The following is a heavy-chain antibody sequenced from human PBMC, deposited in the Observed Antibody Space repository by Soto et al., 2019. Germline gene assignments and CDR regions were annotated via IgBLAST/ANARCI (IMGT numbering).Heavy chain of an antibody. V-gene: IGHV3-33*01. D-gene: IGHD5-12*01. J-gene: IGHJ4*02. CDR3: ASELGYSGYDTKPGFDY. CDR1: GFTFSSYG. Sequence: QVQLVESGGGVVQPGRSLRLSCAASGFTFSSYGMHWVRQAPGKGLEWVAVIWYDGSNKYYADSVKGRFTISRDNSKNXXYRQLNGLRAEDTAVYYCASELGYSGYDTKPGFDYWGQGTLVTVSS. CDR2: IWYDGSNK.